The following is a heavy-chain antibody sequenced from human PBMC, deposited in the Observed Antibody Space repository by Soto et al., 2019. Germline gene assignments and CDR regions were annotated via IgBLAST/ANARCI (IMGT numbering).Heavy chain of an antibody. CDR1: GYIFTRYV. D-gene: IGHD3-22*01. CDR3: AREYVYYDISGRLDYWYFDP. V-gene: IGHV1-3*01. Sequence: QVQLVQSGAEVKKPGASVKISCKASGYIFTRYVMHWLRQAPGQSLERMGWINAGNGNTKFSQKFQDRVTINRDTSASTVYMDLRSLSSEDTAVYYCAREYVYYDISGRLDYWYFDPWGRGTLVTVSS. J-gene: IGHJ2*01. CDR2: INAGNGNT.